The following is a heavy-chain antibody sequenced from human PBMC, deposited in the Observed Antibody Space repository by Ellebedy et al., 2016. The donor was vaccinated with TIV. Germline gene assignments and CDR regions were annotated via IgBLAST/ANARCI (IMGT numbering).Heavy chain of an antibody. CDR3: AKVRSPDFYNNYGMDV. CDR2: ISDDGNDK. J-gene: IGHJ6*02. Sequence: GGSLRLSXAASGFTFSRYGIHWVRQAPGKGLEWVAVISDDGNDKYYIDSVKGRFTISRDNSKIRVYLQMNSLRVEDTAVYYCAKVRSPDFYNNYGMDVWGQGTTVTVSS. D-gene: IGHD1-14*01. V-gene: IGHV3-30*18. CDR1: GFTFSRYG.